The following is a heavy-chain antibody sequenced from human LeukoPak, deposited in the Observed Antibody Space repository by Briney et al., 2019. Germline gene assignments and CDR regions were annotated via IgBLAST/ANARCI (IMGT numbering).Heavy chain of an antibody. Sequence: SETLSLTCPVSGGSLSSFYWSWLRPPAGKGLEWVGRIYTSGSTNYNPCLRSRVPMSVDPSKNQFSRNLGSVTAANRAVICWGGADGYNPLLSNDDAFDIWGQGTMVTASS. V-gene: IGHV4-4*07. CDR3: GGADGYNPLLSNDDAFDI. J-gene: IGHJ3*02. CDR1: GGSLSSFY. CDR2: IYTSGST. D-gene: IGHD5-24*01.